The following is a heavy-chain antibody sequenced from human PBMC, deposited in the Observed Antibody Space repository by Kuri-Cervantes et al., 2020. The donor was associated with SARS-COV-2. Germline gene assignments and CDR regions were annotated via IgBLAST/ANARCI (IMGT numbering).Heavy chain of an antibody. Sequence: GGSLRLSCAAAGFIFGNYAMSWVRQAPGKGLEWVSALSASGTNTYYADSVMGRFTISRDNSKNTQYLQMNNLRAEDTAIYYCAKSPFGVVIINWFDPWGQGTLVTVSS. J-gene: IGHJ5*02. D-gene: IGHD3-3*01. CDR2: LSASGTNT. CDR1: GFIFGNYA. V-gene: IGHV3-23*01. CDR3: AKSPFGVVIINWFDP.